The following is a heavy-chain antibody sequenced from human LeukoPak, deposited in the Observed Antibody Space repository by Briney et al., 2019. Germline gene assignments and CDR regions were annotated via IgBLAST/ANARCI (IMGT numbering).Heavy chain of an antibody. Sequence: GGSLRLSCAASGFTFSSYAMHWVRQAPGKGLEWVAVISYDGSNKYYADSVKGRFTISRDNSKNTLYLQMNSLRAEDTAVYYCAKGEYYGSGSYSIGDYWGQGTLVTVSS. CDR1: GFTFSSYA. J-gene: IGHJ4*02. CDR3: AKGEYYGSGSYSIGDY. CDR2: ISYDGSNK. V-gene: IGHV3-30-3*01. D-gene: IGHD3-10*01.